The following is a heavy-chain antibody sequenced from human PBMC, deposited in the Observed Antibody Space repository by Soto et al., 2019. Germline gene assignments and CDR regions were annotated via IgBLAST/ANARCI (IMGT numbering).Heavy chain of an antibody. J-gene: IGHJ2*01. CDR1: GDSVSSATAT. CDR2: TYYRSKWYN. Sequence: QVQLQQSGPGLVKPSQTLSLVCAISGDSVSSATATWSWIRQSPSRGLEWLGRTYYRSKWYNDYAVSVKSRXVXTXDXXKNQLSLHLNSVTPEDTALYFCARDGSGFHWYFDLWGRGTLVTVSS. V-gene: IGHV6-1*01. D-gene: IGHD6-19*01. CDR3: ARDGSGFHWYFDL.